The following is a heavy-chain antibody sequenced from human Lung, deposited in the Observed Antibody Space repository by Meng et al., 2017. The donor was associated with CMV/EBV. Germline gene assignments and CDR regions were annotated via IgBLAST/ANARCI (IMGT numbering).Heavy chain of an antibody. CDR2: IYSGGGST. Sequence: ASGFTSSSYAMSWVRQAPGKGLEWVSVIYSGGGSTYYADSVKGRFAISRDNSKNTLNLQMNSLRAEDTAIYYCAKASLSYYSDSSAYYFFVFWXQRNXVNGSS. D-gene: IGHD3-22*01. J-gene: IGHJ4*02. CDR1: GFTSSSYA. V-gene: IGHV3-23*03. CDR3: AKASLSYYSDSSAYYFFVF.